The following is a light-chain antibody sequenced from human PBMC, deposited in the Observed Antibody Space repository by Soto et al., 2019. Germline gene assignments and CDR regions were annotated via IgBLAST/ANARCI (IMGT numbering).Light chain of an antibody. V-gene: IGKV2-28*01. Sequence: DIVMTQSPLSLPVTPGEPASISCRSSQSLLHSNGYNYLDWFLQKPGQSPQLLIFLGSNRASGVPDRFCGSGSGTDFTLKISRVEADDVGVYYCMQALQTPPTFGQGTRLEIK. CDR1: QSLLHSNGYNY. CDR3: MQALQTPPT. CDR2: LGS. J-gene: IGKJ5*01.